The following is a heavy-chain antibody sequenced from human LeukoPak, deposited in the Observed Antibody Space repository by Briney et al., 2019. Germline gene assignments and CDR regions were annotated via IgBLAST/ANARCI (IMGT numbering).Heavy chain of an antibody. V-gene: IGHV3-7*01. D-gene: IGHD3-10*01. CDR1: GFTFSNYW. J-gene: IGHJ4*02. CDR2: IKQDRSEK. Sequence: GGSLRLSCAASGFTFSNYWMNWVRQAPGKGLEWVANIKQDRSEKYYVDSVKGRFTISRDNAKNSLYLQMNSLRAEDTAVYYCARDFAGSYYRFFDYWGQGTLVTVSS. CDR3: ARDFAGSYYRFFDY.